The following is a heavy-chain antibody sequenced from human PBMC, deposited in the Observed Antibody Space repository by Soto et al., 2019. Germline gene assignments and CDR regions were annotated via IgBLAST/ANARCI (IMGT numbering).Heavy chain of an antibody. CDR1: GYTFTSYG. J-gene: IGHJ6*04. CDR2: ISAYNGNT. CDR3: EKARGPYDTRVYVMDV. D-gene: IGHD3-22*01. V-gene: IGHV1-18*01. Sequence: QVQLVQSGAEVKKPGASVKVSCKASGYTFTSYGISWVRQAPGQGLEWMGWISAYNGNTNYAQKLQGRVTMTTDTPPSTAYMGLGSLKSDATAVYSWEKARGPYDTRVYVMDVRAEGATVTVSS.